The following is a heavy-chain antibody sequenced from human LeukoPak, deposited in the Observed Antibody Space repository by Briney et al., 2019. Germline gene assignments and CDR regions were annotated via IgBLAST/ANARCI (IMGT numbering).Heavy chain of an antibody. CDR3: ARGRYVTTRGGAAAGFLDY. CDR2: INHVGST. J-gene: IGHJ4*02. Sequence: SETLSRTCPVSGGAFRGHYLNWIRQPPGKGLEWIGEINHVGSTNYNPTLKSRVTISVDTSQNQFSLRLSSVPAADTAVYYCARGRYVTTRGGAAAGFLDYWGQGTLVTVST. D-gene: IGHD6-13*01. V-gene: IGHV4-34*01. CDR1: GGAFRGHY.